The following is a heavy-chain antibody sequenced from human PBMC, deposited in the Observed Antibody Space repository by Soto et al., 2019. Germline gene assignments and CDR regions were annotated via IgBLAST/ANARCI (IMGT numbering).Heavy chain of an antibody. V-gene: IGHV3-23*05. CDR1: GFSLSTYA. J-gene: IGHJ4*02. Sequence: LRLSCAASGFSLSTYAMRWVRQAPGKGQEWGAGMTCRGNDIRYAYPDKGRFTIAKHNSKNTRYLQMNSLRAKETAIYYCAKGAIYNGGLWLVGNCGQGTLVTVSS. CDR2: MTCRGNDI. CDR3: AKGAIYNGGLWLVGN. D-gene: IGHD5-12*01.